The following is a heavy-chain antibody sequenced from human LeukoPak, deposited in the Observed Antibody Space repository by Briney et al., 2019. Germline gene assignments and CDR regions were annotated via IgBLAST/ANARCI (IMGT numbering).Heavy chain of an antibody. CDR3: ARVGATTRGYFDY. D-gene: IGHD1-26*01. CDR2: IYHSGST. J-gene: IGHJ4*02. Sequence: SETLSLTCTVSGYSISSGYYWGWIRQPPGKGLEWIGSIYHSGSTYYNPSLKSRVTISVDTSKNQFSLKLSSVTAADTAVYYCARVGATTRGYFDYWGRGTLVTVSS. V-gene: IGHV4-38-2*02. CDR1: GYSISSGYY.